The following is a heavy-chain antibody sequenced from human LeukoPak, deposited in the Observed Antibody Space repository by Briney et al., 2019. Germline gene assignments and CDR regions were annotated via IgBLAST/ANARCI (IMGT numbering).Heavy chain of an antibody. J-gene: IGHJ4*02. CDR3: ARVRYSDSSVLTRKRSYYFGY. CDR2: ISTSGST. CDR1: GGSISSYY. Sequence: SETLSLTCTVSGGSISSYYWSWIRQPAGKGLESIGHISTSGSTNYNPSLTSRVTMSVDTSKNQFSLKLSSVTAADTAVYYCARVRYSDSSVLTRKRSYYFGYWGQGTLVTVSS. D-gene: IGHD3-22*01. V-gene: IGHV4-4*07.